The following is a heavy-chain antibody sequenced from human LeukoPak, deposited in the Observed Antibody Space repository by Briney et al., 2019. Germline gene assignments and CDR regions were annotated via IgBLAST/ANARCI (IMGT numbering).Heavy chain of an antibody. V-gene: IGHV1-3*01. D-gene: IGHD2-2*01. J-gene: IGHJ6*02. Sequence: ASVKVSCKASGYTFTSYGISWVRQAPGQRLEWMGWINAGNGNTKYSQKFQGRVTITRDTSTSTAYMELSSLRSEDTAVYYCARFPSLYRYQLLLDYYYGMDVWGQGTTVTVSS. CDR1: GYTFTSYG. CDR3: ARFPSLYRYQLLLDYYYGMDV. CDR2: INAGNGNT.